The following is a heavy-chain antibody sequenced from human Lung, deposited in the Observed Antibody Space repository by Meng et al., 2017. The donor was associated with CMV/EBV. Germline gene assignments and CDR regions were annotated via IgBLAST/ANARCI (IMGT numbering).Heavy chain of an antibody. CDR3: ARGINGGCGD. V-gene: IGHV6-1*01. D-gene: IGHD4-23*01. Sequence: QVQLQQSGPGLVKPSQTLSLSWAISGDIVSSNSAAWHWIRPSPSRGLEWLGRTYYRSKWYHEYAVSVKSRITISPDTPKNQFPLQLNSMTPEDTAVYYCARGINGGCGDWGQGTLVTVSS. CDR1: GDIVSSNSAA. J-gene: IGHJ4*02. CDR2: TYYRSKWYH.